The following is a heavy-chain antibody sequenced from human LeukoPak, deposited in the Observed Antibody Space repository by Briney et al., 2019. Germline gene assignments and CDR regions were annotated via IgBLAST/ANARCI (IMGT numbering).Heavy chain of an antibody. CDR1: GYTFTSYG. D-gene: IGHD3-10*02. CDR2: ISAYNGNT. CDR3: ARDHGSFMFSNWFDP. J-gene: IGHJ5*02. V-gene: IGHV1-18*01. Sequence: ASVKVSCKASGYTFTSYGISWVRQAPGQGLEWMGWISAYNGNTNYAQKLQGRVTMTTDTSTSTAYMELRSLRSDDTAVYYCARDHGSFMFSNWFDPWGQGTLATVSS.